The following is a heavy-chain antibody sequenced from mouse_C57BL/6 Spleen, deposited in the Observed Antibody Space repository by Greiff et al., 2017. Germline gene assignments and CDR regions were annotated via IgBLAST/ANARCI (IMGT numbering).Heavy chain of an antibody. Sequence: QVQLKQSGPELVKPGASVKISCKASGYSFTSYYIHWVKQRPGQGLEWIGWIYPGSGNIKYNEKFKGKATLTADTSSSTAYMQLSSLTSEDSAVYYCARAVVAEDYWGQGTSVTVSS. D-gene: IGHD1-1*01. J-gene: IGHJ4*01. CDR3: ARAVVAEDY. V-gene: IGHV1-66*01. CDR2: IYPGSGNI. CDR1: GYSFTSYY.